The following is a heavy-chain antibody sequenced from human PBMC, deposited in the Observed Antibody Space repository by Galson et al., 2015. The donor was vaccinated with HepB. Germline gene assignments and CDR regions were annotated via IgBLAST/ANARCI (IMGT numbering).Heavy chain of an antibody. CDR1: GFTFSSYA. Sequence: SLRLSCAASGFTFSSYAMSWVRQAPGKGLEWVSSISGDGGSTYYADSVKGRFTISSDNSKNTLYLQMNSLRAEDTAVYYCAKDRLSTMGTATTHWFDPWGQGSLVTVAS. CDR2: ISGDGGST. V-gene: IGHV3-23*01. J-gene: IGHJ5*02. D-gene: IGHD4-17*01. CDR3: AKDRLSTMGTATTHWFDP.